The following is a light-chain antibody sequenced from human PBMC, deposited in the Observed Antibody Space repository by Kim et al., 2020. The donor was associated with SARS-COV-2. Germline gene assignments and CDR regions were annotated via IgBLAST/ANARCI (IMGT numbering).Light chain of an antibody. CDR3: AAWDDSLSGPV. CDR1: SSNIGSNY. J-gene: IGLJ2*01. Sequence: QSVLTHPPSASGTPGQRVTISCSGSSSNIGSNYVYWYQQLPGTAPKLLIYRNNQRPSGVPDRFSGSKSGTSASLAISGLRSEDEADYYCAAWDDSLSGPVFGGGTQLTVL. V-gene: IGLV1-47*01. CDR2: RNN.